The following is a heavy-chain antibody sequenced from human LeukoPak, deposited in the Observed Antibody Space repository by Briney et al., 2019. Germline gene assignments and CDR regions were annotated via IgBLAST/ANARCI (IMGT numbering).Heavy chain of an antibody. V-gene: IGHV1-46*01. CDR3: ARDGVVVVADTDGAFDI. J-gene: IGHJ3*02. CDR2: INPSGGST. CDR1: GYTFTSYY. Sequence: ASVKVSCKASGYTFTSYYMHWVRQAPGQGLEWMGIINPSGGSTSYAQKFQGRVTMTRDTSTSTVYMELSSLRSEDTAVYYCARDGVVVVADTDGAFDIWGQGTMVTVSS. D-gene: IGHD2-15*01.